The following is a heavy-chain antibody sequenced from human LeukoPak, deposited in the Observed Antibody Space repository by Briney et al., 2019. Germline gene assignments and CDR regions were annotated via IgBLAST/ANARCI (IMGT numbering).Heavy chain of an antibody. D-gene: IGHD3-10*01. Sequence: PSETLSLTCTVSGGSISSSSYYWGWIRQPPGKGLEWIGEINHSGSTNYNPSLKSRVTISVDTSKNQFSLKLSSVTAADTAVYYCARQGRSGVYGSGSYYNPLYYYYYMDVWGKGTTVTISS. CDR2: INHSGST. CDR1: GGSISSSSYY. CDR3: ARQGRSGVYGSGSYYNPLYYYYYMDV. J-gene: IGHJ6*03. V-gene: IGHV4-39*01.